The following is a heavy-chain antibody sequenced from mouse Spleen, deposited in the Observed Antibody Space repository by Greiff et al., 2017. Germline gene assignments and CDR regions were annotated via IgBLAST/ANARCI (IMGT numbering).Heavy chain of an antibody. CDR1: GYTFTSYG. V-gene: IGHV1-81*01. J-gene: IGHJ3*01. CDR3: ATCLSLKGWFAY. D-gene: IGHD3-2*02. CDR2: IYPRSGNT. Sequence: VQVVESGAELARPGASVKLSCKASGYTFTSYGISWVKQRTGQGLEWIGEIYPRSGNTYYNEKFKGKATLTADKSSSTAYMELRSLTSEDSAVYFCATCLSLKGWFAYWGQGTLVTVSA.